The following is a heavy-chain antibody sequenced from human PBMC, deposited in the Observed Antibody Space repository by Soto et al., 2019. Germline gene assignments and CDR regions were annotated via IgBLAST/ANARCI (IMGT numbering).Heavy chain of an antibody. D-gene: IGHD2-2*01. V-gene: IGHV4-39*01. J-gene: IGHJ5*02. Sequence: QLQLQESGPGLVKPSETLSLTCTVSGGSISSRGYYWGWIRQPPGKGLEWIGTIYYSGSTYYNPSXKIRVTTSVDTSKHQFSLKLSAVTPADTAVYYCATSHWFGPWGQGTLVTVSS. CDR1: GGSISSRGYY. CDR2: IYYSGST. CDR3: ATSHWFGP.